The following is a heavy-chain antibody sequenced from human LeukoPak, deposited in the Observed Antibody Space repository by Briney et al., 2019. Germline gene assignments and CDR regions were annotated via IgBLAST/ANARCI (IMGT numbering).Heavy chain of an antibody. CDR2: INPNSGGT. J-gene: IGHJ6*02. CDR1: GYTFTGYY. CDR3: ARDYKQQWSHLTTNYYYYYGMDV. V-gene: IGHV1-2*02. Sequence: GASVKVSCKASGYTFTGYYMHWVRQAPGQGLEWMGWINPNSGGTNYAQKFQGRVTMTRDTSISTAYMELSRLRSDDTAVYYCARDYKQQWSHLTTNYYYYYGMDVWGQGTTVTVSS. D-gene: IGHD6-13*01.